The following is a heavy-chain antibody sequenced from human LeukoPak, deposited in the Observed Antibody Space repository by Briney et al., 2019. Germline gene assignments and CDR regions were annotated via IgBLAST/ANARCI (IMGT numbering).Heavy chain of an antibody. CDR1: GGTFIIYP. J-gene: IGHJ3*02. CDR2: IIPMFDTA. Sequence: ASVTVSFKASGGTFIIYPISWVRQAPGQGLEWMGGIIPMFDTADFAQKFQGRVTITADTSTSTAYMQLSSLRSEDTAVYYCARARSGPYGSGSLDAFDIWGQGTMVTVSS. D-gene: IGHD3-10*01. CDR3: ARARSGPYGSGSLDAFDI. V-gene: IGHV1-69*06.